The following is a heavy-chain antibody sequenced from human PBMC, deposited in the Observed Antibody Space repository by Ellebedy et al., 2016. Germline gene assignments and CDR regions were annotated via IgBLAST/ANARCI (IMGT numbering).Heavy chain of an antibody. J-gene: IGHJ4*02. CDR3: ATGSCGDKSDFGY. CDR2: ISGSGGST. Sequence: GGSLRLXCAASGFTFSSYAMNWVRQAPGKGLEWVSGISGSGGSTHYADSVKGRFTISRDNSKNMLYLQMNSLRVEDTGVYYCATGSCGDKSDFGYWGQGTLVTVSS. V-gene: IGHV3-23*01. CDR1: GFTFSSYA. D-gene: IGHD4-23*01.